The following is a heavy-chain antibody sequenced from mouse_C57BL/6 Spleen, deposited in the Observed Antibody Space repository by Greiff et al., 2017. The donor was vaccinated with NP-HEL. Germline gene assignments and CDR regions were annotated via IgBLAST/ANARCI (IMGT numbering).Heavy chain of an antibody. J-gene: IGHJ4*01. CDR3: AREGLGYAMDY. CDR1: GYTFTDYN. D-gene: IGHD3-3*01. CDR2: INPNNGGT. V-gene: IGHV1-18*01. Sequence: EVQLQQSGPELVKPGASVKIPCKASGYTFTDYNMDWVKQSHGKSLEWIGDINPNNGGTIYNQKFKGKATLTVDTSSSTAYMELRSLTSEDTAVYYCAREGLGYAMDYCGQGTSVTVSA.